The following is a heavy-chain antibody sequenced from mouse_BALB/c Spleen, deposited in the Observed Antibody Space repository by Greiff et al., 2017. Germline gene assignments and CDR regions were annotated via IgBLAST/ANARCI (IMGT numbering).Heavy chain of an antibody. J-gene: IGHJ4*01. D-gene: IGHD4-1*02. Sequence: EVKVVESGGGLVQPGGSRKLSCAASGFTFSSFGMHWVRQAPEKGLEWVAYISSGSSTIYYADTVKGRFTISRDNPKNTLFLQMTSLRSEDTAMYYCATHQLGLYAMDYWGQGTSVTVSS. CDR3: ATHQLGLYAMDY. V-gene: IGHV5-17*02. CDR1: GFTFSSFG. CDR2: ISSGSSTI.